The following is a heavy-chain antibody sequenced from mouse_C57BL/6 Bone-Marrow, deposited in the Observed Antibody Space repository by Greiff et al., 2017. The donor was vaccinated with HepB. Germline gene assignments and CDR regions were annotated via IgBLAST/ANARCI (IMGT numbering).Heavy chain of an antibody. CDR1: GYTFTSYG. CDR2: IYPRSGNT. V-gene: IGHV1-81*01. D-gene: IGHD2-5*01. Sequence: QVQLQQSGAELARPGASVKLSCKASGYTFTSYGISWVKQRTGQGLEWIGEIYPRSGNTYYNEKFKGKATLNADKSSSTAYMELRSLTSEDSAVYFCAFYYSNYYYAMDYWGQGTSVTVSS. J-gene: IGHJ4*01. CDR3: AFYYSNYYYAMDY.